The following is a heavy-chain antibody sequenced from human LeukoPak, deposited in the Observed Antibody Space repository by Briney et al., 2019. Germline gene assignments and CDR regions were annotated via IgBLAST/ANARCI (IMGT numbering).Heavy chain of an antibody. J-gene: IGHJ4*02. CDR2: IIPILGIA. V-gene: IGHV1-69*04. Sequence: ASVKVSCKASGGTFSSYAIIWVRQAPGQGLEWMGRIIPILGIANYAQKFQGRVTITADKSTSTAYMELSSLRSEDTAVYYCARQDYDYVWGSYRLFDYWGQGTLVTVSS. D-gene: IGHD3-16*02. CDR3: ARQDYDYVWGSYRLFDY. CDR1: GGTFSSYA.